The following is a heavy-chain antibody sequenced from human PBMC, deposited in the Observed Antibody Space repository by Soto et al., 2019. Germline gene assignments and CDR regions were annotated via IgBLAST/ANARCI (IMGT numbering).Heavy chain of an antibody. CDR3: ARAEQEAFAPPLDY. D-gene: IGHD1-1*01. V-gene: IGHV3-30-3*01. J-gene: IGHJ4*02. CDR1: GFTFSSYA. Sequence: PGGSLRLSCAASGFTFSSYAMHWVRQAPGKGLEWVAVISYDGSNKYYADSVKGRFTISRDNSKNTMYLQMNSLRAEDTAVYYCARAEQEAFAPPLDYWGQGTLVTVAS. CDR2: ISYDGSNK.